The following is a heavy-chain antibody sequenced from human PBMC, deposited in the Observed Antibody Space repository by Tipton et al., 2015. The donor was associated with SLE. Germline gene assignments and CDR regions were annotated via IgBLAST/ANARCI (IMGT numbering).Heavy chain of an antibody. CDR1: GGSITRGSYY. J-gene: IGHJ4*02. CDR2: IYTGGST. Sequence: TLSLTCTVSGGSITRGSYYWSWIRQPAGKGLEWIGRIYTGGSTKYNPSLKSRVTISVDTSKHQFSLRLSSVTAADTAVYYCARELVGGGKDFFDYFDYWGQGTLVTVSS. CDR3: ARELVGGGKDFFDYFDY. D-gene: IGHD1-26*01. V-gene: IGHV4-61*02.